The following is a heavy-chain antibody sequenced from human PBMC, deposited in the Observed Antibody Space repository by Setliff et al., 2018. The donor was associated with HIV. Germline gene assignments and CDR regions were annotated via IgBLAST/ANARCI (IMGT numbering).Heavy chain of an antibody. V-gene: IGHV4-59*11. CDR2: IYYSGST. Sequence: SETLSLTCTVSGGSITPHYWSWIRQPPGKGLEWIGLIYYSGSTNYSPSLKSRVTISVDSSKNQFSLKLTSVTAADAAIYYCARQFPPYHSGAHYSDLWSQGTLGTVSS. D-gene: IGHD6-19*01. CDR1: GGSITPHY. CDR3: ARQFPPYHSGAHYSDL. J-gene: IGHJ5*02.